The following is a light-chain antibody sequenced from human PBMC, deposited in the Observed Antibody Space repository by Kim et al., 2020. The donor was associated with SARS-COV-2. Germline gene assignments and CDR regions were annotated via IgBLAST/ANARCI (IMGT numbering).Light chain of an antibody. CDR2: ETS. J-gene: IGKJ4*01. Sequence: EIVLTQSPGTLSLSPGERATLSCRASQSVGNSLAWFQQKPGQAPRLLIFETSNRDTGIPARFSGSGSGTGFTLTISSLEPEDFAVYYCQQPYDWPLTFGGGTKVDIK. CDR3: QQPYDWPLT. V-gene: IGKV3-11*01. CDR1: QSVGNS.